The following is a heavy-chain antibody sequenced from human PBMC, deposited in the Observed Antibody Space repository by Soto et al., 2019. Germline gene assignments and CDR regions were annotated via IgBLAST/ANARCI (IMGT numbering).Heavy chain of an antibody. CDR1: GGTFSSYA. D-gene: IGHD2-15*01. J-gene: IGHJ6*02. CDR2: IIPIFGTA. CDR3: AGYCSGGSCYGSYYYGMDV. Sequence: QVQLVQSGAEVKKPGSSVKVSCKASGGTFSSYAISWVRQAPGQGLEWMGGIIPIFGTAHYAQKFQGRVTITADESTSTAYMELSSLRSEDTAVYYCAGYCSGGSCYGSYYYGMDVWGQGTTVTVSS. V-gene: IGHV1-69*01.